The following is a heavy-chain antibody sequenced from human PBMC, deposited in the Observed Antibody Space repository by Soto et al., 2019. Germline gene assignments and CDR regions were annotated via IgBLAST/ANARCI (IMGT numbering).Heavy chain of an antibody. D-gene: IGHD3-16*01. CDR1: GFTFDDYA. CDR2: ISWNSGSI. CDR3: AKDSQRITFGYYYYYMDV. Sequence: GGSLRLSCAASGFTFDDYAMHWVRQAPGKGLEWVSGISWNSGSIGYADSVKGRFTISRDNAKNSLYLQMNSLRAEDTALYYCAKDSQRITFGYYYYYMDVWGKGTTVTVSS. J-gene: IGHJ6*03. V-gene: IGHV3-9*01.